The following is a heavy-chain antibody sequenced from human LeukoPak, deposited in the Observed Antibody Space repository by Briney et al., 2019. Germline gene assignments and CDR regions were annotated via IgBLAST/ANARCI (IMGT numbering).Heavy chain of an antibody. CDR1: GYTFTSYG. D-gene: IGHD2-15*01. J-gene: IGHJ4*02. Sequence: ASVKVSCKASGYTFTSYGIIWVRQAPGQGLEWMGWISAYNGNTNYAQKLQGRVTMTTDTSTNTAYMELRSLRSDDTAVYYCARDSWDIKKFDYWGQGTLVTVSS. V-gene: IGHV1-18*01. CDR2: ISAYNGNT. CDR3: ARDSWDIKKFDY.